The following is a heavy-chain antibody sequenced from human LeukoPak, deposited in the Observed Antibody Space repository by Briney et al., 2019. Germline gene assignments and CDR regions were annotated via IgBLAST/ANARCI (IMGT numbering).Heavy chain of an antibody. CDR1: GFAFDTYG. CDR2: ISGSGYNT. D-gene: IGHD1-14*01. Sequence: GGSLRLSCAAAGFAFDTYGMTWARQAPGKGLEWVSSISGSGYNTYYADSVKGRFTISRDNSKNTLYLQMNSLRAEDTAIYYCATSTTSFDYWGQGTLVTVSS. V-gene: IGHV3-23*01. J-gene: IGHJ4*02. CDR3: ATSTTSFDY.